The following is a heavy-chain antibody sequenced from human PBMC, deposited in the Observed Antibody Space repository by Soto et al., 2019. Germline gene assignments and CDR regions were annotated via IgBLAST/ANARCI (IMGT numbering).Heavy chain of an antibody. J-gene: IGHJ5*02. Sequence: ETLSVTCTVSDDSISSNDWSWIRQPPGRGLVCSGSISYSGTTNYDPSQNGRVTMSVDTSKNDFSLKRSSVTAAGTAVYYCARDLRATILLVGHTGFFDPWGQGALVTVSS. CDR1: DDSISSND. CDR3: ARDLRATILLVGHTGFFDP. CDR2: ISYSGTT. D-gene: IGHD5-12*01. V-gene: IGHV4-59*01.